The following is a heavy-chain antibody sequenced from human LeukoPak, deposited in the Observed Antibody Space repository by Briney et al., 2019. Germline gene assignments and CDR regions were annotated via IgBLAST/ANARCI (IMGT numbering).Heavy chain of an antibody. D-gene: IGHD6-13*01. CDR1: GFTFKNYW. J-gene: IGHJ4*02. V-gene: IGHV3-74*01. Sequence: GGSLRLSCAASGFTFKNYWMHWVRQAPGKGLVWVSRINVDGSSTYYADSVKGRFTISRDNAEDTLYLQMNSLRAEDTAVYYCARGPGGGNSWYDYWGQGTLVTVSS. CDR3: ARGPGGGNSWYDY. CDR2: INVDGSST.